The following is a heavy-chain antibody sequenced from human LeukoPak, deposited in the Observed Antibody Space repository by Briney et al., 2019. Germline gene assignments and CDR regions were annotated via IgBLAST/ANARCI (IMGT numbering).Heavy chain of an antibody. Sequence: GASVKVSCKASGYTFTSYGISWVRQAPGQGLEWMGWISAYNGNTNYAQKLQGRVTMTTDTSTSTAYMELRSLRSDDTAVYYCAREWGKWLRFVIGYWGQGTLVTVSS. V-gene: IGHV1-18*01. D-gene: IGHD5-12*01. J-gene: IGHJ4*02. CDR1: GYTFTSYG. CDR2: ISAYNGNT. CDR3: AREWGKWLRFVIGY.